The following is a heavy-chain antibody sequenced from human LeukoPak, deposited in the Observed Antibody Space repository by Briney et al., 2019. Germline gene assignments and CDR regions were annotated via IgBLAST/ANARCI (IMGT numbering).Heavy chain of an antibody. D-gene: IGHD2-21*01. J-gene: IGHJ5*02. CDR1: GGSISSYY. V-gene: IGHV4-59*12. Sequence: PSETLSLTCTVSGGSISSYYWSWIRQPPGKGLEWIGYIYYSGSTNYNPSLKSRVTISVDTSKNQFSLKLSSVTAADTAVYYCARDLRLVIAAGWFDPWGQGTLVTVSS. CDR2: IYYSGST. CDR3: ARDLRLVIAAGWFDP.